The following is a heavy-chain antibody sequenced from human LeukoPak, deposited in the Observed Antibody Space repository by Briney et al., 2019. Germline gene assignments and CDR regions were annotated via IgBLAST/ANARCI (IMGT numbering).Heavy chain of an antibody. D-gene: IGHD4-17*01. CDR1: GFTFSSYS. CDR2: ISSSSSYI. CDR3: ARGQTTVTYLDDRDY. V-gene: IGHV3-21*01. J-gene: IGHJ4*02. Sequence: PGGSLRLSCAASGFTFSSYSMNWVRQAPGKGLEWVSSISSSSSYIYYADSVKGRFTISRDNAKNSLYLQMNSLRAEDTAVYYCARGQTTVTYLDDRDYWGQGTLVTASS.